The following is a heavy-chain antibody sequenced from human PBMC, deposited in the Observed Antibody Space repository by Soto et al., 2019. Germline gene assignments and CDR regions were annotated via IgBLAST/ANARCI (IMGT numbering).Heavy chain of an antibody. CDR2: ISYDGSNK. CDR1: GFTFSSYG. D-gene: IGHD3-10*01. J-gene: IGHJ4*02. V-gene: IGHV3-30*18. Sequence: PGGSLRLSCAASGFTFSSYGMHWVRQAPGKGLEWVAVISYDGSNKYYADSVKGRFTISRDNSKNTLYLQMNSLRAEDTAVYYCANGLDWLRFRGQGTLVTVSS. CDR3: ANGLDWLRF.